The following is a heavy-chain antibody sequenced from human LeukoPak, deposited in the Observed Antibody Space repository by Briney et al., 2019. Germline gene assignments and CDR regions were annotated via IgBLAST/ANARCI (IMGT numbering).Heavy chain of an antibody. Sequence: GGSLRLSCAASGPTLSSHAMHWVRQAPGKGLEWVGVISPDGSNQYYIDSVKGRFTISRDNSKNTLYLQMNSLRTEDTAVYYCAGAIGYFDYWGQGTLVTVSS. J-gene: IGHJ4*02. CDR1: GPTLSSHA. D-gene: IGHD2-21*01. CDR3: AGAIGYFDY. V-gene: IGHV3-30*03. CDR2: ISPDGSNQ.